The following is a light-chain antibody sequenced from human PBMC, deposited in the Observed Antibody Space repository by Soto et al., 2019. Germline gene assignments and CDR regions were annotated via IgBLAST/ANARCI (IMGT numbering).Light chain of an antibody. V-gene: IGLV2-8*01. CDR2: EVN. Sequence: QSALTQPPSASGSPGQSVAISCTGTSSDVGGYNYVSWYQQHPGKAPKLMIYEVNKRHSGVPDRFSGSKSGNKASLTVSGLQAEDEADYYCSSYAGSSNVFGTGTKLTVL. CDR1: SSDVGGYNY. J-gene: IGLJ1*01. CDR3: SSYAGSSNV.